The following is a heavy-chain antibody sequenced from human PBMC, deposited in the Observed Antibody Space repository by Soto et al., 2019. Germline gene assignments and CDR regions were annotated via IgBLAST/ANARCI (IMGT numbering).Heavy chain of an antibody. Sequence: SVKVSCKASGGTFSSYTISWVRQAPGQGLEWMGRIIPILGIANYAQKFQGRVTITADKSTSTAYMELSSLRSEDTAVYYCAHWPHYYGSGSYYLSYFDYWGQGTLVTVSS. CDR3: AHWPHYYGSGSYYLSYFDY. D-gene: IGHD3-10*01. J-gene: IGHJ4*02. V-gene: IGHV1-69*02. CDR1: GGTFSSYT. CDR2: IIPILGIA.